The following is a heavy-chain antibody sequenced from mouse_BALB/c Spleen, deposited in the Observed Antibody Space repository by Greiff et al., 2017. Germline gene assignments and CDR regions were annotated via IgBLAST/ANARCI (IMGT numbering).Heavy chain of an antibody. CDR1: GYTFTSYW. CDR2: IYPGDGDT. V-gene: IGHV1-87*01. Sequence: VQLQESGAELARPGASVKLSCKASGYTFTSYWMQWVKQRPGQGLEWIGAIYPGDGDTRYTQKFKGKATLTADKSSSTAYMQLSSLASEDSAVYYCARSQGAMDYWGQGTSVTVSS. J-gene: IGHJ4*01. CDR3: ARSQGAMDY.